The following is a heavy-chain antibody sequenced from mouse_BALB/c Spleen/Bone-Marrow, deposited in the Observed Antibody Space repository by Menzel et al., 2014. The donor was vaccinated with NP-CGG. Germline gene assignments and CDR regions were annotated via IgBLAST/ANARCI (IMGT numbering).Heavy chain of an antibody. CDR2: INPSNGRS. CDR3: AGRGNYGAMDY. J-gene: IGHJ4*01. CDR1: GYTFTSHW. D-gene: IGHD2-1*01. Sequence: QVQLQQSGAELVKPGASVKLSCKASGYTFTSHWMHWVKQRPGQGLEWIGEINPSNGRSNYNEKFKSKATLTVDKSSSTAYMQLSSLTSEDSAVYYCAGRGNYGAMDYWGQGTSVTVSS. V-gene: IGHV1S81*02.